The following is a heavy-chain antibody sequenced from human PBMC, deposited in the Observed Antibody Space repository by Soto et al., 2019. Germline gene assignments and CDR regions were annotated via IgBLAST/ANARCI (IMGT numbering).Heavy chain of an antibody. J-gene: IGHJ3*01. CDR1: GFTFSSYW. V-gene: IGHV3-74*01. CDR3: ARVGGYSYGLSAFDV. CDR2: INSDGSYA. Sequence: GGSLRLSCAASGFTFSSYWMHWVRQATGKGLVWVSRINSDGSYASYADSVKGRFTISRDNAKNTLYLQMNSLRAEDTAVYYCARVGGYSYGLSAFDVWGQGSMVTVSS. D-gene: IGHD5-18*01.